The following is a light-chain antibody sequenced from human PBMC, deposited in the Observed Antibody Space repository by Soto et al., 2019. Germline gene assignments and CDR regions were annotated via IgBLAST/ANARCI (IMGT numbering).Light chain of an antibody. Sequence: QSALTQPASVSGSPGQSITISCTGTSSDVGGYNYVSWYQQHPGKAPKLMIYAVSNRPSGIPDRFSGSNSGNTATLTITRVEAGDEADYYCQVWDSGTDHPVFGGGTKVTVL. V-gene: IGLV2-14*01. CDR1: SSDVGGYNY. CDR3: QVWDSGTDHPV. CDR2: AVS. J-gene: IGLJ3*02.